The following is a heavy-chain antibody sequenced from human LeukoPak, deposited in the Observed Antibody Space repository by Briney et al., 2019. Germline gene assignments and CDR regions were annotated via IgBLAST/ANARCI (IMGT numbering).Heavy chain of an antibody. J-gene: IGHJ4*02. CDR2: ISSSSTI. D-gene: IGHD1-26*01. V-gene: IGHV3-48*01. CDR3: ARDPSVGATDFDY. Sequence: PGGSLRLSCAASGFTFSSSAMSWVRQAPGKGLEWVSYISSSSTIYYADSVKGRFTISRDNAKNSLYLQMNSLRAEDTAVYYCARDPSVGATDFDYWGQGTLVTVSS. CDR1: GFTFSSSA.